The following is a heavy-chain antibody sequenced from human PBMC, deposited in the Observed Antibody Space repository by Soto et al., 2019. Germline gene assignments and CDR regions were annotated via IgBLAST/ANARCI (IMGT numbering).Heavy chain of an antibody. Sequence: ASVKVSCKASGYTFTSYYMHWVRQAPGQGLEWMGIINPSGGSTGYAQKFQGRVTMTRDTSTSTVYMELSSLRSEDTAVYYCARAAYDFWSGYPLYYFDYWGQGTLVTVSS. V-gene: IGHV1-46*01. J-gene: IGHJ4*02. D-gene: IGHD3-3*01. CDR1: GYTFTSYY. CDR2: INPSGGST. CDR3: ARAAYDFWSGYPLYYFDY.